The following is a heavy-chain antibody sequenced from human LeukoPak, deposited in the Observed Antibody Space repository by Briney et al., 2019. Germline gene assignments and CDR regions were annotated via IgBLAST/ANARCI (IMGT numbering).Heavy chain of an antibody. CDR2: IRQDGSDK. V-gene: IGHV3-7*01. D-gene: IGHD3-10*01. J-gene: IGHJ6*02. Sequence: GGSLRLSCAASGFTFSSYAMSWVRQAPGKGLEWVANIRQDGSDKYYVDSVKGRFTISRDNAKNSLYLQMNSLRAEDTAVYYCARDCYGSGRTHGMDVWGQGTTVTVSS. CDR3: ARDCYGSGRTHGMDV. CDR1: GFTFSSYA.